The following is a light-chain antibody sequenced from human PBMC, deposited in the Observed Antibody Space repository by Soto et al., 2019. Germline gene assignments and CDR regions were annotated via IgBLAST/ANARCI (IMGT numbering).Light chain of an antibody. CDR1: ERVSSSY. CDR3: QQYGSSPIT. V-gene: IGKV3D-20*01. CDR2: DTS. Sequence: IVLTQAPATMSLSPGERVTLSCGASERVSSSYVAWYQMKAGLAPRLLIHDTSTRASGIPDRFRGSKSGTDFTLTIRGLEPEDAALYYCQQYGSSPITFGQGTRLE. J-gene: IGKJ5*01.